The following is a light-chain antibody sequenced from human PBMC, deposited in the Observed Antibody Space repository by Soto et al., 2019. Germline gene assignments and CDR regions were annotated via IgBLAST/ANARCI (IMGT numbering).Light chain of an antibody. CDR2: GAT. J-gene: IGKJ1*01. CDR3: QQYENWPPWT. V-gene: IGKV3-15*01. CDR1: QYVGSR. Sequence: EIVLTQSPATLSLSPGETATLSCRASQYVGSRLAWYQHKPGQAPRLLIYGATTRATGIPARFSGSGSGTEFTLTISSLQSEDLAIYYCQQYENWPPWTFGQGTRWIS.